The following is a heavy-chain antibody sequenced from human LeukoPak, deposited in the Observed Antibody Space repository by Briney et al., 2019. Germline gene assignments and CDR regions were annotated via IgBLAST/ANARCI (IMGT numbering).Heavy chain of an antibody. D-gene: IGHD6-19*01. CDR3: AKDTDLAVAGQSFDY. CDR1: GFTFSSYA. V-gene: IGHV3-23*01. J-gene: IGHJ4*02. CDR2: ISGSGGST. Sequence: GGSLRLSCAASGFTFSSYAMSWVRQAPGKGLEWVSAISGSGGSTYYAGSVKGRFTISRDNPKNTLYLQMNSLRAEDTAVYYCAKDTDLAVAGQSFDYWGQGTLVTVSS.